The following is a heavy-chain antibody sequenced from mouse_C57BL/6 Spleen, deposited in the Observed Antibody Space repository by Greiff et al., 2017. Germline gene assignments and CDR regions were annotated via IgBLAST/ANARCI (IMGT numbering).Heavy chain of an antibody. CDR1: GYTFTSYW. J-gene: IGHJ3*01. Sequence: VQLQQPGAELVRPGSSVKLSCKASGYTFTSYWMDWVKQRPGQGLEWIGNIYPSDSETHYNQKFKDKATLTVAKSSSTAYMQLSSLTSEDSAVSYFEKGGDYYGSSYGFAYWGQGTLVTVSA. CDR2: IYPSDSET. V-gene: IGHV1-61*01. D-gene: IGHD1-1*01. CDR3: EKGGDYYGSSYGFAY.